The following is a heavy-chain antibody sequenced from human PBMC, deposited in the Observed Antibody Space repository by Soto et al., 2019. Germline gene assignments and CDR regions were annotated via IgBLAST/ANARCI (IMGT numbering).Heavy chain of an antibody. CDR2: INSDGGRK. V-gene: IGHV3-64D*06. J-gene: IGHJ4*02. Sequence: GGSLRLSCSASGFTFNTYSMHWVRQAPGKGLEYVSAINSDGGRKYYADSVKGRFTVSRDNSMNTLYLQMSSLRVEDTAVYYCVKQDDYGSDPLDYWGQGTLVTVSS. D-gene: IGHD3-10*01. CDR1: GFTFNTYS. CDR3: VKQDDYGSDPLDY.